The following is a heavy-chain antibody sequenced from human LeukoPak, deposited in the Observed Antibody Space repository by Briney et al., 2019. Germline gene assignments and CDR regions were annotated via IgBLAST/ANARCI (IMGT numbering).Heavy chain of an antibody. D-gene: IGHD5-12*01. Sequence: SETLSLTCTVSGGSISSGGYYWSWIRQHQGKGLEWLGYIYYRGSTYYTLSIKSRVTISVDTSKNRFSLKLSSVTAADTAVYYCARDRSGYGGIFDYWGQGTLVTVSS. CDR2: IYYRGST. CDR1: GGSISSGGYY. J-gene: IGHJ4*02. V-gene: IGHV4-31*03. CDR3: ARDRSGYGGIFDY.